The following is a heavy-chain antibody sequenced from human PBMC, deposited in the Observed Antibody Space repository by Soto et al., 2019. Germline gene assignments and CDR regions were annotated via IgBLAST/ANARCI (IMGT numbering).Heavy chain of an antibody. CDR2: INPNSGGT. V-gene: IGHV1-2*04. CDR1: GYTFTGYY. CDR3: AREYRRSSYGMDV. D-gene: IGHD6-6*01. J-gene: IGHJ6*02. Sequence: ASVKVSCKASGYTFTGYYMHWVRQAPGQGLEWMGWINPNSGGTNYAQKFQGWVTMTRDTSISTAYMELSRLRSDDTAVYYCAREYRRSSYGMDVWGQGTTVTVSS.